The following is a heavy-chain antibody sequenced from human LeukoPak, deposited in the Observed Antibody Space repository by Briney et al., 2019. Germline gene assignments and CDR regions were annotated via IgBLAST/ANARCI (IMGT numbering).Heavy chain of an antibody. CDR3: AKIRGGSWNAFDI. J-gene: IGHJ3*02. V-gene: IGHV3-23*01. D-gene: IGHD2-15*01. Sequence: GGSLRLSCAASGFTFSSYAMSWVRQAPGKGLEWVSAISGSGGSTYYADSVKGRFTISRDNSKNTLYLQMISLRAEDTAVYYCAKIRGGSWNAFDIWGQGTMVAVSS. CDR1: GFTFSSYA. CDR2: ISGSGGST.